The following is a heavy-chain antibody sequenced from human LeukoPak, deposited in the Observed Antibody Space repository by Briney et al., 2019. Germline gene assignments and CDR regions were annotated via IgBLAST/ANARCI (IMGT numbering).Heavy chain of an antibody. CDR1: GFTFSNAW. V-gene: IGHV3-15*05. CDR3: SPDLYSKYKGYFDY. Sequence: GGSLRLSCAASGFTFSNAWMCWVRQAPGKGLEWVGCIKSKTDGGTTDYAAPVKGRFTISRDDPRNTLYLQMNSLKTEDTAVYYCSPDLYSKYKGYFDYWGQGTLVTVSS. CDR2: IKSKTDGGTT. J-gene: IGHJ4*02. D-gene: IGHD4-11*01.